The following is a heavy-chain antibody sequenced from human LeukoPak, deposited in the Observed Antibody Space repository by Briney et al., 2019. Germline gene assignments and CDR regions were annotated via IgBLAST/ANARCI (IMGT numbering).Heavy chain of an antibody. CDR2: MCGTAGCT. J-gene: IGHJ5*01. Sequence: PGGSLTLSCQASGFTFPMYAMSWVRQAPGKGLEWVASMCGTAGCTFYPDSGKGRFIISRDNFKNILYLQMNSLRAEDTAIYYCAKDRPNFHENSGHYYRRDGDSWGQGTLVTVSS. V-gene: IGHV3-23*01. D-gene: IGHD3-22*01. CDR3: AKDRPNFHENSGHYYRRDGDS. CDR1: GFTFPMYA.